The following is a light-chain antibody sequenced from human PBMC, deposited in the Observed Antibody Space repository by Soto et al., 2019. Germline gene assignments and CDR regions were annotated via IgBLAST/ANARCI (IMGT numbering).Light chain of an antibody. CDR1: QRIGGN. CDR3: QQYGGVPYT. J-gene: IGKJ2*01. V-gene: IGKV3-15*01. Sequence: EIVMTQSPATLSVSPGERATLSCRATQRIGGNLAWYQQKPGQAPRLLIFGASTRATGVPARFSGSGSGTQFTLTISSLQSEDFAIYYCQQYGGVPYTFGQGTKLEIK. CDR2: GAS.